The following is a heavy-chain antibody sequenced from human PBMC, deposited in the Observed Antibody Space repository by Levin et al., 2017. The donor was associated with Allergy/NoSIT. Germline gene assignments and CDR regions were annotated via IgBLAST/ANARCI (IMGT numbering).Heavy chain of an antibody. D-gene: IGHD2-2*01. Sequence: GGSLRLSCAASGFTFSNAWMSWVRQAPGKGLEWVGRIKSKTDGGTTDYAAPVKGRFTISRDDSKNTLYLQMNSLKTEDTAVYYCTTDSYWSSSTSFDYWGQGTLVTVSS. CDR3: TTDSYWSSSTSFDY. CDR1: GFTFSNAW. V-gene: IGHV3-15*01. J-gene: IGHJ4*02. CDR2: IKSKTDGGTT.